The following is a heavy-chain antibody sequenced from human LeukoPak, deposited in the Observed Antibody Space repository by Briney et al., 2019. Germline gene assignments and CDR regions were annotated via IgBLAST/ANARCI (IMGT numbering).Heavy chain of an antibody. D-gene: IGHD3-22*01. J-gene: IGHJ4*02. CDR2: MNPNSGNT. CDR1: GYTFTSYD. Sequence: ASVKVSCRASGYTFTSYDINWVRQATGQGLEWMGWMNPNSGNTGYAQKFQGRVTMTRNTSISTAYMELSSLRSEDTAVYYCYVYSSEYGYYFDYWGQGTLVTVSS. CDR3: YVYSSEYGYYFDY. V-gene: IGHV1-8*01.